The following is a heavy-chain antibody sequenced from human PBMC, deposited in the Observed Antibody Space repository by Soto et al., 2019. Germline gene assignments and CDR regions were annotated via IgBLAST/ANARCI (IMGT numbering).Heavy chain of an antibody. CDR1: GFSLSTSGVG. D-gene: IGHD3-10*01. Sequence: QITLKESGPTLVKPTQTLTLTCTFSGFSLSTSGVGVGWIRQPPGKALEWLALIYWDDDKRYSPSLKSRLTITKDTSKNQVVLTMTNMDPVDTATYYCAHSHPYGSGSYLLNGWFDPWGQGTLVTVSS. V-gene: IGHV2-5*02. CDR3: AHSHPYGSGSYLLNGWFDP. J-gene: IGHJ5*02. CDR2: IYWDDDK.